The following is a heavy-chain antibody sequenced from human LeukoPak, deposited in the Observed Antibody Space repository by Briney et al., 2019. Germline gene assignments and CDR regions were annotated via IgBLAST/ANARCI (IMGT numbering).Heavy chain of an antibody. V-gene: IGHV3-53*01. CDR3: ARVKRGYYYDSSGYFRRYMDV. Sequence: GGSLRLSCAASGFIFSNYGMSWVRQAPGKGLEWVSVIYSGGSTYYADSVKGRFTISRDNSKNTLYLQMNSLRAEDTAVYYCARVKRGYYYDSSGYFRRYMDVWGKGTTVTVSS. CDR2: IYSGGST. CDR1: GFIFSNYG. D-gene: IGHD3-22*01. J-gene: IGHJ6*03.